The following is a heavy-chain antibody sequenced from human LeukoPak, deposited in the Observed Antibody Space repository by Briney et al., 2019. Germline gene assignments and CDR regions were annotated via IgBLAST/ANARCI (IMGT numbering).Heavy chain of an antibody. CDR2: ISYSSSLT. Sequence: GGSLRLSCAASGFTFSSYAMHWVRQAPGKGLEWVSYISYSSSLTDYADSVKGRFTISRDNAKNSLSLQLNSLRDEDTAVYFCAKVIRGGYGMDVWGQGTTVTVSS. V-gene: IGHV3-48*02. CDR3: AKVIRGGYGMDV. CDR1: GFTFSSYA. J-gene: IGHJ6*02. D-gene: IGHD3-10*01.